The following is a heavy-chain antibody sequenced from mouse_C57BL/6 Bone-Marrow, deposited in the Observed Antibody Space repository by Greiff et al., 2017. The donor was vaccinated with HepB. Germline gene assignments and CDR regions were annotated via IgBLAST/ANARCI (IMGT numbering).Heavy chain of an antibody. CDR3: AHYDYGRPEFAY. CDR2: ISYDGSN. CDR1: GYSITSGYY. J-gene: IGHJ3*01. D-gene: IGHD2-4*01. V-gene: IGHV3-6*01. Sequence: EVQVVESGPGLVKPSQSLSLTCSVTGYSITSGYYWNWIRQFPGNKLEWMGYISYDGSNNYNPSLKNRISITRDTSKNQFFLKLNSVTTEDTATYYCAHYDYGRPEFAYWGQGTLVTVSA.